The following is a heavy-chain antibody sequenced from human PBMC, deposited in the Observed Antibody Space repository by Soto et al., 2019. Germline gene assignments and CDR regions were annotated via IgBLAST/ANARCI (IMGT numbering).Heavy chain of an antibody. CDR2: VWHDGSRQ. CDR3: ARDPKTSGGQHWAFNYFDS. V-gene: IGHV3-30*19. CDR1: GFTFSTYG. Sequence: GGSLRLSCAASGFTFSTYGIHWVRQAPGKGLEWVAVVWHDGSRQYYADSVKGRFTISRDNSKSTLYLQVDSLRPEDAAVYYCARDPKTSGGQHWAFNYFDSWGQGTLVTVSS. D-gene: IGHD7-27*01. J-gene: IGHJ4*02.